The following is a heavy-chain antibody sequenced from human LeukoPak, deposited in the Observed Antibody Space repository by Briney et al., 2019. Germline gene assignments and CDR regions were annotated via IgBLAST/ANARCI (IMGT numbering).Heavy chain of an antibody. D-gene: IGHD2-15*01. J-gene: IGHJ4*02. V-gene: IGHV4-59*01. CDR3: ARVLCGGGSCLFDY. Sequence: PSETLSPTCTVSGGSISSYYWSWIRQPPGKGLEWIGYIYYSGSTNYNPSLKSRVTISVDTSKNQFSLKLSSVTAADTAVYYCARVLCGGGSCLFDYWGQGTLVTVSS. CDR1: GGSISSYY. CDR2: IYYSGST.